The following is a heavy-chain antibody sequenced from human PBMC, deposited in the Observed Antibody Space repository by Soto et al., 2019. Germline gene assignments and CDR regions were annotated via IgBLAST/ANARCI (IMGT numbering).Heavy chain of an antibody. V-gene: IGHV1-3*01. Sequence: ASVKVSCKASGYMFTTYAMHWVRQAPGQRLEWMGWINAGNGNTKYSQKFQGRVTITRDTSASTAYMELSSLRSEDTAVYYCARDPGYSYGYNWGQGTLVTVSS. CDR1: GYMFTTYA. J-gene: IGHJ4*02. CDR3: ARDPGYSYGYN. D-gene: IGHD5-18*01. CDR2: INAGNGNT.